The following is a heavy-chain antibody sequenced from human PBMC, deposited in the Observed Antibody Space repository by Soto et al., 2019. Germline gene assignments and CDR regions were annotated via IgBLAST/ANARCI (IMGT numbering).Heavy chain of an antibody. Sequence: ASVKVSCKASGYTLSSYTLHWVRQAPGQGLECMGWINAANGDTKYSQKFQGRVTITRDTSANIAYMELSSLRSEDTAVYYCARDKVLMERPDAFDIWGQGTMVTVSS. CDR2: INAANGDT. CDR3: ARDKVLMERPDAFDI. J-gene: IGHJ3*02. V-gene: IGHV1-3*01. D-gene: IGHD1-1*01. CDR1: GYTLSSYT.